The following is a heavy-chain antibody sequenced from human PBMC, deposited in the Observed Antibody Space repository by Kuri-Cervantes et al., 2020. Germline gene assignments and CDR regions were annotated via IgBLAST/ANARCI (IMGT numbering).Heavy chain of an antibody. CDR2: ISSSGSSI. Sequence: GESLKISCAASGFSFSDYYMSWIRQAPGKGLEWVSYISSSGSSILYGDSVKGRFTISRGNAKNSLYLQMNSLRAEDTAVYYCAGGYSYGYFFGHQSAWGQGTLVTVSS. CDR3: AGGYSYGYFFGHQSA. V-gene: IGHV3-11*04. D-gene: IGHD5-18*01. CDR1: GFSFSDYY. J-gene: IGHJ5*02.